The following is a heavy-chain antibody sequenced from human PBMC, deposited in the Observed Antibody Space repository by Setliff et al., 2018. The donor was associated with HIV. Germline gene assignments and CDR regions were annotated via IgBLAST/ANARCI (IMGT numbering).Heavy chain of an antibody. CDR3: ARQPLYNDYDWRSYYFDY. Sequence: PSETLSLTCAVSGYSISSGCYWGWIRQPPGKELEWIGSMYHTGSTYYSPSLNSRFTISVDTSKNQFSLKLRSVTAADTAVYYCARQPLYNDYDWRSYYFDYWGQGSLVTVSS. CDR1: GYSISSGCY. D-gene: IGHD5-12*01. V-gene: IGHV4-38-2*01. CDR2: MYHTGST. J-gene: IGHJ4*02.